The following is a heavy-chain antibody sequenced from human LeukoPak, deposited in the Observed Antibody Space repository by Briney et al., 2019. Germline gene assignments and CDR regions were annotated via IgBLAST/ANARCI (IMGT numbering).Heavy chain of an antibody. J-gene: IGHJ4*02. CDR3: ARGSRPVYNLLTGKRYFDY. CDR1: GYTFTTYY. Sequence: ASVKVSCKASGYTFTTYYVDWVRQAPGQGLEWMGMINLSGGSTTYAQKLRGRLTMTRDMSTSTVYMELSSLRSEDTAVYYCARGSRPVYNLLTGKRYFDYWGQGTLLTVSS. V-gene: IGHV1-46*01. D-gene: IGHD3-9*01. CDR2: INLSGGST.